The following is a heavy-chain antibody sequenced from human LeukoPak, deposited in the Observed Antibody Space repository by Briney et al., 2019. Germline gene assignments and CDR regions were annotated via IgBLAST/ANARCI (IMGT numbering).Heavy chain of an antibody. CDR3: ARDLMKQHILIWGS. CDR2: IIPIFGTA. V-gene: IGHV1-69*13. D-gene: IGHD3-16*01. CDR1: GGTFSSYA. J-gene: IGHJ5*02. Sequence: SVKVSCKASGGTFSSYAISWVRQAPGQGLEWMGGIIPIFGTANYAQKFQGRVTITADESTSTAYMELRSLRSDDTAVYFCARDLMKQHILIWGSWGQGTLVTVSS.